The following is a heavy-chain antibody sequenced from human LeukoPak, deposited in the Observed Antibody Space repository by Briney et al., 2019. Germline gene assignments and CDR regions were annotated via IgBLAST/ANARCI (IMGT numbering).Heavy chain of an antibody. CDR1: GYSYTGYW. CDR3: ARLRGYSGYDGMDV. V-gene: IGHV5-51*01. Sequence: XESLKISCKGSGYSYTGYWIGWVREMPGKGLEWMGIIYPGDSDTRYSPSFQGQVTISADKSISTAYLQWSSLKASDTAIYYCARLRGYSGYDGMDVWGQGTTVTVSS. CDR2: IYPGDSDT. J-gene: IGHJ6*02. D-gene: IGHD5-12*01.